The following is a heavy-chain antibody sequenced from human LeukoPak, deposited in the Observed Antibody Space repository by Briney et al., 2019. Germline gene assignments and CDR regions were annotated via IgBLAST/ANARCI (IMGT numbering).Heavy chain of an antibody. CDR3: ARHRYYYDSSGYYYQP. CDR1: GASISSYY. V-gene: IGHV4-59*01. Sequence: SETLSLTCTVSGASISSYYWSWIRQPPGKGLEWIGYIYYSGSTNYNPSLKSRVTISVDTSKNQFSLRLSSVTAADTAAYYCARHRYYYDSSGYYYQPWGQGTLVTVCS. J-gene: IGHJ5*02. CDR2: IYYSGST. D-gene: IGHD3-22*01.